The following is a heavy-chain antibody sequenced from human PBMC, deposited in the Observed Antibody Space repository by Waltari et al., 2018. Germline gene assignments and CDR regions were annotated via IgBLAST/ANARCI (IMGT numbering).Heavy chain of an antibody. CDR2: IIPILGIA. CDR1: GGTFSSYT. J-gene: IGHJ6*02. V-gene: IGHV1-69*02. D-gene: IGHD6-6*01. CDR3: ARGKAYSSSSDYYYYGMDV. Sequence: QVQLVQSGAEVKKPGSSVKVSCKASGGTFSSYTIRWVRPPPGPGLEWMGRIIPILGIANYAQKFQGRVTITADKSTSTAYMELSSLRSEDTAVYYCARGKAYSSSSDYYYYGMDVWGQGTTVTVSS.